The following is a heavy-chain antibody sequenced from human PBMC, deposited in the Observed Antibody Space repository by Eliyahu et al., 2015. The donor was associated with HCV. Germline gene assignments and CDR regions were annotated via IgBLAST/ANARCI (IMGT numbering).Heavy chain of an antibody. D-gene: IGHD6-13*01. CDR1: GFTVSSNY. V-gene: IGHV3-53*01. Sequence: EVQLVESGGGLIQPGGSLRLSCAASGFTVSSNYMSWVRQAPGKGLEWVSVIYSGGSTYYADSVKGRFTISRDNSKKTLYLQMNSLRAEDTAVYYCARDLAAADPTRYGFDPWGQGTLVTVSS. CDR3: ARDLAAADPTRYGFDP. J-gene: IGHJ5*02. CDR2: IYSGGST.